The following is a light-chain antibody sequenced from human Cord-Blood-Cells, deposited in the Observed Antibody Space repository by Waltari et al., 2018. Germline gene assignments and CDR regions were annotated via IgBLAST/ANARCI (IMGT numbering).Light chain of an antibody. CDR1: SSNLGAGYD. V-gene: IGLV1-40*01. Sequence: QSVLTQPPSVSGAPGQRVNISCTGSSSNLGAGYDSNRSPHLPGTAPKLPIYGNSNRPSGVPDRCSGSKSGTSASLAITGLQAEDEADYYCQSYDSSLSGVVFGGGTKLTVL. CDR3: QSYDSSLSGVV. J-gene: IGLJ2*01. CDR2: GNS.